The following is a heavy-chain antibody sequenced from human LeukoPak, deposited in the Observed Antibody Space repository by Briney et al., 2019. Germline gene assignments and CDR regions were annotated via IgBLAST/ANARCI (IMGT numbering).Heavy chain of an antibody. Sequence: ASVKVSCKASSYTFYNYGISWVRQAPGQGLEWMGWISGYNGNTNYAQRLQGRVTMTTDTSTSTAYMELRSLRSDDTAVYYCARGRVRFGELFDTFDYWGQGTLVTVSS. J-gene: IGHJ4*02. CDR3: ARGRVRFGELFDTFDY. CDR1: SYTFYNYG. D-gene: IGHD3-10*01. CDR2: ISGYNGNT. V-gene: IGHV1-18*01.